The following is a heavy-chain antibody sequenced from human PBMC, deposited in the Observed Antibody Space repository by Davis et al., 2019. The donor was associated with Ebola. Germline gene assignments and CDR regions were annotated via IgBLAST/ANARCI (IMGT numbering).Heavy chain of an antibody. CDR3: AREQGCSSTSCFLYYYYGMDV. D-gene: IGHD2-2*01. Sequence: GASLKISCAASGFTFSSYEMNWVRQAPGKGLEWVSYISSSGSTIYYADSVKGRFTISRDNAKNSLYLQMNSLRAEDTAVYYCAREQGCSSTSCFLYYYYGMDVWGQGTTVTVSS. V-gene: IGHV3-48*03. J-gene: IGHJ6*02. CDR2: ISSSGSTI. CDR1: GFTFSSYE.